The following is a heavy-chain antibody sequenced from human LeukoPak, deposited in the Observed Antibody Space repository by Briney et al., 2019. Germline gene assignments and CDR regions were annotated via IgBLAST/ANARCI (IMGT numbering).Heavy chain of an antibody. J-gene: IGHJ4*02. D-gene: IGHD6-19*01. CDR2: MHWDDDK. CDR3: ARNPSSGWYGATDY. Sequence: SGPALVKPTHTLTLTCTFAGFSLSTSGMCVSWIRHPPGQALEWLAHMHWDDDKYYSTTLKTRLTMSKDTSNNQVVLTMTNMDPVDTATYYCARNPSSGWYGATDYWGQGTLVTVSS. CDR1: GFSLSTSGMC. V-gene: IGHV2-70*01.